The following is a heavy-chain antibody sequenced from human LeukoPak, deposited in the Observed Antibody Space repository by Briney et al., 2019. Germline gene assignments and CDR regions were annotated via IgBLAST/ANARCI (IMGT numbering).Heavy chain of an antibody. CDR3: ARGYFSSWYINWFDP. D-gene: IGHD6-13*01. CDR2: IYHSGST. J-gene: IGHJ5*02. V-gene: IGHV4-39*07. Sequence: PSETLSLTCTVSGGSISSSSYYWGWIRQPPGKGLEWIGTIYHSGSTYYNPSLKSRVTISVDTSKNQFSLKLSSVTAADTAVYYCARGYFSSWYINWFDPWGQGTLVTVSS. CDR1: GGSISSSSYY.